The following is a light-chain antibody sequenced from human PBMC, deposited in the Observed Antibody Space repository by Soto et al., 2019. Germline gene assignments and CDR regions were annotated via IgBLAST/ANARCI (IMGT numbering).Light chain of an antibody. J-gene: IGKJ4*01. CDR1: QSVSSSY. CDR2: GAS. Sequence: EIVLTQSPGTLSLSPGERATLSCRASQSVSSSYLAWYQQKPGQAPRLLIAGASSRPTGIPDRFSGSGSGTDFTLTISSLEPEDFAVYYCQQYGSSPLTCGGGTKVEIK. V-gene: IGKV3-20*01. CDR3: QQYGSSPLT.